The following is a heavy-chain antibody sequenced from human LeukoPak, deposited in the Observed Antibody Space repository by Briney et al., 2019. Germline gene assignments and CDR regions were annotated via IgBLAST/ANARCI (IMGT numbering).Heavy chain of an antibody. CDR2: IWYDGSNK. CDR1: GFTFSSYG. Sequence: GRSLRLSCAASGFTFSSYGMHWVRQAPGKGLEWVAVIWYDGSNKYYADSVKGRFTISRDNSKNTLYLQMNSLRAEDTAVYYCARDYYDSSAPFDPWGQGTLVTVSS. J-gene: IGHJ5*02. V-gene: IGHV3-33*01. CDR3: ARDYYDSSAPFDP. D-gene: IGHD3-22*01.